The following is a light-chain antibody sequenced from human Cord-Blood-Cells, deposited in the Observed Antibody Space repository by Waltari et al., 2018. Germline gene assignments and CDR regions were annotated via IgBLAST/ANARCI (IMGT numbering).Light chain of an antibody. CDR2: SNN. CDR3: AAWDDSLNGVV. CDR1: SSNIGSNT. V-gene: IGLV1-44*01. J-gene: IGLJ2*01. Sequence: QSVLTQPPSASGTPGQRVTISCSGSSSNIGSNTVNWYQQLPGTAPTLLIYSNNQRPSGVPGCFAGSKSGTSASLAISGLQAEDEADYYCAAWDDSLNGVVFGGGTKLTVL.